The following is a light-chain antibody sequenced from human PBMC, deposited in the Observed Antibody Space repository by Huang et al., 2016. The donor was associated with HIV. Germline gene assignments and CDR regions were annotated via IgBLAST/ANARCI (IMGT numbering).Light chain of an antibody. Sequence: AIQLTQSPSSLSASVGDRGTITCRASQDITNDLGWYQQKPGKAPKLLISAASTLRSGVPSRFSGSGSGTDFTLTISSLQPEDFATYFCLQDFNYPRTFGQGTRVEIK. V-gene: IGKV1-6*02. CDR3: LQDFNYPRT. CDR2: AAS. J-gene: IGKJ1*01. CDR1: QDITND.